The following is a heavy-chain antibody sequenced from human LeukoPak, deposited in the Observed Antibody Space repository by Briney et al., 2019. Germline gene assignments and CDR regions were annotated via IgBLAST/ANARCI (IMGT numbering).Heavy chain of an antibody. D-gene: IGHD2-8*01. J-gene: IGHJ4*02. CDR3: VKDKWIDH. V-gene: IGHV3-64D*09. CDR1: GFTFSYYV. CDR2: ININGGRT. Sequence: PGRSLRLSCAASGFTFSYYVMHWVRQAPGKGLEYVSSININGGRTYYADSVKGRFTISRDNSKDMVYLQMSSLRAEDTAVYYCVKDKWIDHWGQGTLVTVSS.